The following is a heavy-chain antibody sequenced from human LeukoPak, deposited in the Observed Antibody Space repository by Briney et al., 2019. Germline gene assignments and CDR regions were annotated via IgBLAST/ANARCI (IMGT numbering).Heavy chain of an antibody. Sequence: SETLSLTCAVSGGSISSYYWSWIRQPPGKGLEWIGYIYYSGSTNYNPSLKSRVTISVDTSKNQFSLKLSSVTAADTAVYYCASKITIFGVPKGFDPWGQGTLVTVSS. CDR1: GGSISSYY. J-gene: IGHJ5*02. CDR3: ASKITIFGVPKGFDP. D-gene: IGHD3-3*01. V-gene: IGHV4-59*08. CDR2: IYYSGST.